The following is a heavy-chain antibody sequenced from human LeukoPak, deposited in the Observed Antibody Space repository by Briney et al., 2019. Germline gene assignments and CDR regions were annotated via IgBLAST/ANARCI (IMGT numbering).Heavy chain of an antibody. V-gene: IGHV1-69*06. CDR1: GGTFSSYA. Sequence: GSSVKVSCKASGGTFSSYAIGWVRQAPGQGLEWMGRIIPIFGTANYAQKFQGRVTITADKSTSTAYMELSSLRSEDTAVYYCATDAHIVATIYYFDYWGQGTLVTVSS. D-gene: IGHD5-12*01. J-gene: IGHJ4*02. CDR3: ATDAHIVATIYYFDY. CDR2: IIPIFGTA.